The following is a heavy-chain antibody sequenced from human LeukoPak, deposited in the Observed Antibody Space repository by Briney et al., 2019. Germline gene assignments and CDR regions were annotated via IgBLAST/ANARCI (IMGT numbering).Heavy chain of an antibody. D-gene: IGHD2-2*01. CDR1: GYTFTSYY. Sequence: ASVKVSCKASGYTFTSYYMHWVRQAPGQGLEWMGIINPSGGSTSYAQKFQGRVTMTRDMSTSTVYMELSSLRSEDTAVYYCARDRSYCSSTSFASGCYYYYMDVWGKGTTVTVSS. V-gene: IGHV1-46*01. CDR2: INPSGGST. CDR3: ARDRSYCSSTSFASGCYYYYMDV. J-gene: IGHJ6*03.